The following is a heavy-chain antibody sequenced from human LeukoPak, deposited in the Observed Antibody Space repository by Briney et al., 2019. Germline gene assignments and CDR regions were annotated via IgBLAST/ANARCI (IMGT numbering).Heavy chain of an antibody. V-gene: IGHV4-4*07. CDR1: GGSISSYY. J-gene: IGHJ3*02. CDR3: ARDHYYDSSGYYYDDAFDI. CDR2: IYTSGST. Sequence: PSETLSLTCTVSGGSISSYYWSWIRQPAGKGLEWIGRIYTSGSTNYNPSLKSRVTMSVDTSKNQFSLKLSSVTAADTAVYYCARDHYYDSSGYYYDDAFDIWGQGTMVTVSS. D-gene: IGHD3-22*01.